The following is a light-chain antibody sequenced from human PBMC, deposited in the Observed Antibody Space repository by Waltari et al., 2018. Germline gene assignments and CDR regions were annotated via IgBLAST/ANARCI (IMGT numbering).Light chain of an antibody. CDR3: HQTRSLPHT. Sequence: EVVLTQSPDFQSVTPEEKVTITRRASQSIGTSLHWYQQKPDQSPKLLIKYASQSFSGVPSRFSGSGSGTEFTLTIHNLEVEDAATYYCHQTRSLPHTFGQGTRLDIK. CDR1: QSIGTS. CDR2: YAS. V-gene: IGKV6-21*01. J-gene: IGKJ5*01.